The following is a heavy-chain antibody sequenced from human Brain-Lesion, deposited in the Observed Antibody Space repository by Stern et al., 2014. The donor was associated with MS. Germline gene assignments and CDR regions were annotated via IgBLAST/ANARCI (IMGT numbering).Heavy chain of an antibody. Sequence: QLVQSGPGLVKPSETLSLTCTVSGGSIGRSSYYWGWIRQPPGEGLEWIGNIFYTGSTFYDPSLKSRVTISVDSLRNHFSSRWNSVTAADTAVYYCARGAGVFDSWGQGTLVTVSP. D-gene: IGHD6-19*01. J-gene: IGHJ4*02. CDR1: GGSIGRSSYY. CDR3: ARGAGVFDS. CDR2: IFYTGST. V-gene: IGHV4-39*02.